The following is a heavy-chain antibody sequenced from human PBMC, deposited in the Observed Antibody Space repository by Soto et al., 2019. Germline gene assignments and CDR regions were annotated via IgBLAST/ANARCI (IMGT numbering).Heavy chain of an antibody. CDR3: ARGADIVVVPNWFDP. J-gene: IGHJ5*02. CDR2: IYYSGST. CDR1: GGSISSYY. Sequence: PSETLSLTCTVSGGSISSYYWSWIRQPPGKGLEWIGYIYYSGSTNYNPSLKSRVTISVDTSKNQFSLKLSSVTAADTAVYYCARGADIVVVPNWFDPWGQGTLVTVSS. V-gene: IGHV4-59*01. D-gene: IGHD2-2*01.